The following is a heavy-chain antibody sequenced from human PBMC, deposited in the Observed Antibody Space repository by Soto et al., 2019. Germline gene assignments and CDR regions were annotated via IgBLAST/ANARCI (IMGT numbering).Heavy chain of an antibody. J-gene: IGHJ4*02. CDR1: GDSISSSNW. Sequence: TSETLSLTCAVSGDSISSSNWWSWVRQPPGKGLEWIGQIYHSGRTNYNPSLKSRVTISVDKSKNQFSLKLNSVTAADTAVYYCARDGRSNLGYWGQGTLVTVSS. CDR2: IYHSGRT. CDR3: ARDGRSNLGY. V-gene: IGHV4-4*02. D-gene: IGHD2-2*01.